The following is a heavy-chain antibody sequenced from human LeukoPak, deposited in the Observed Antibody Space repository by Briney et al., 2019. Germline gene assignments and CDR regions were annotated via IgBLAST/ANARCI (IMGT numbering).Heavy chain of an antibody. J-gene: IGHJ4*02. D-gene: IGHD3-3*01. Sequence: GGSLRLSCAASGFTFSSYSMNWVRQAPGEGLEWVSSISSSSSYIYYADSVKGRFTISRDNAKNSLYLQMNSLRAEDTAVYYCASLITIFGVVYDYWGQGTLVTVSS. CDR1: GFTFSSYS. V-gene: IGHV3-21*01. CDR3: ASLITIFGVVYDY. CDR2: ISSSSSYI.